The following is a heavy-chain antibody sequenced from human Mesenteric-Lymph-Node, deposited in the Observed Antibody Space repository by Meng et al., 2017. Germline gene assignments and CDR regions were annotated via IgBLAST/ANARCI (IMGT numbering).Heavy chain of an antibody. CDR2: IPHRGSS. CDR1: DASITNRNW. Sequence: GPGQSNRAATLSSYCLSPDASITNRNWGAWFRQPPGKGLEWIGEIPHRGSSAYNPSLKSRVSMSIDKSKNQFSLKLSSVTAADTAVYYCASFPPPGKQWLVTDYWGQGTLVTVSS. J-gene: IGHJ4*02. CDR3: ASFPPPGKQWLVTDY. D-gene: IGHD6-19*01. V-gene: IGHV4-4*02.